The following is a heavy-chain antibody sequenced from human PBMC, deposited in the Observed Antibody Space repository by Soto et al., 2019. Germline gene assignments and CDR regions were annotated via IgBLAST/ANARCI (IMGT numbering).Heavy chain of an antibody. CDR3: ARETASTYRGGGMDV. V-gene: IGHV1-8*01. Sequence: QVQLVQSGAEVKKPGASVKVSCKASGYTFTSYDINWVRQATGQGLEWMGWMNPNSGNTGYAQKFQGRVTMTRNTSISTAYMELNSRRFEDTAGYYCARETASTYRGGGMDVWGQGTTVTVSS. J-gene: IGHJ6*02. CDR1: GYTFTSYD. CDR2: MNPNSGNT. D-gene: IGHD3-10*01.